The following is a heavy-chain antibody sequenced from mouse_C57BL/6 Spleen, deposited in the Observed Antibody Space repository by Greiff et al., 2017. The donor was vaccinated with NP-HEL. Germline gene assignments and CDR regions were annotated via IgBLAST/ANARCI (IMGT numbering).Heavy chain of an antibody. V-gene: IGHV5-17*01. D-gene: IGHD1-1*01. CDR3: ARRPTTVVATGYFDV. CDR2: ISSGSSTI. CDR1: GFTFSDYG. J-gene: IGHJ1*03. Sequence: EVQLVESGGGLVKPGGSLKLSCAASGFTFSDYGMHWVRQAPEKGLEWVAYISSGSSTIYYADTVKGRFTISRDNAKNTLFLQMTSLRYEDTAMYYCARRPTTVVATGYFDVWGTGTTVTVSS.